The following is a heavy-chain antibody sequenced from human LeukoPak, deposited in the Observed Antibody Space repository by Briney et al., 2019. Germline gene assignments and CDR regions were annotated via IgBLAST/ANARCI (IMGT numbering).Heavy chain of an antibody. CDR2: INHSGST. J-gene: IGHJ4*02. V-gene: IGHV4-34*01. CDR3: ARGGRYYDSSGYYAFDY. CDR1: GGSISSYY. D-gene: IGHD3-22*01. Sequence: KPSETPSLTCTVSGGSISSYYWSWIRQPPGKGLEWIGEINHSGSTNYNPSLKSRVTISVDTSKNQFSLKLSSVTAADTAVYYCARGGRYYDSSGYYAFDYWGQGTLVTVSS.